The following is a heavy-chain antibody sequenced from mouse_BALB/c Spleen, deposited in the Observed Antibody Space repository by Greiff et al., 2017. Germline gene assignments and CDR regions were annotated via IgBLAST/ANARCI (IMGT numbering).Heavy chain of an antibody. CDR2: IWAGGST. CDR3: ARGPSMITTYYAMDY. V-gene: IGHV2-9*02. CDR1: GFSLTSYG. Sequence: VQRVESGPGLVAPSQSLSITCTVSGFSLTSYGVHWVRQPPGKGLEWLGVIWAGGSTNYNSALMSRLSISKDNSKSQVFLKMNSLQTDDTAMYYRARGPSMITTYYAMDYGGQGTSVTVSS. D-gene: IGHD2-4*01. J-gene: IGHJ4*01.